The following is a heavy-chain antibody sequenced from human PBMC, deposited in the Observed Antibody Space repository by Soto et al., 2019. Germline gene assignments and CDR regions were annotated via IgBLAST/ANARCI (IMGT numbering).Heavy chain of an antibody. CDR1: GYTFTTYG. Sequence: GASVKVSFKASGYTFTTYGISWLRQAPGQGLEWMGWISTYNGNTNYEQKLQGRVTMTTDTLTSTAYMELRSLRSDDTAVYYCARRGAYCSGGTCYHFDYWGQGTLVTVSS. CDR3: ARRGAYCSGGTCYHFDY. D-gene: IGHD2-15*01. V-gene: IGHV1-18*04. CDR2: ISTYNGNT. J-gene: IGHJ4*02.